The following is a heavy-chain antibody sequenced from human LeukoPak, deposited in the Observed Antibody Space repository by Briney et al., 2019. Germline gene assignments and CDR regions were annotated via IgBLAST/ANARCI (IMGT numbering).Heavy chain of an antibody. J-gene: IGHJ6*02. CDR3: AEDIQGYGIFYGMDV. CDR1: RFTFDDYA. D-gene: IGHD3-16*01. Sequence: GGSLRLSCAASRFTFDDYAMHWVRQAPGKGLEWVSGISWNSGSIGYADSVKGRFTISRDNAKNSLYLQMNSLRAEDTALYYCAEDIQGYGIFYGMDVWGQGTTVTVSS. CDR2: ISWNSGSI. V-gene: IGHV3-9*01.